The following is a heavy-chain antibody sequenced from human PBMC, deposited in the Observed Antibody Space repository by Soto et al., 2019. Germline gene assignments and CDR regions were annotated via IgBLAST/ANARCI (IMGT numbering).Heavy chain of an antibody. D-gene: IGHD3-3*01. Sequence: EVQLVESGGGLVQTGGSLRLSCAASGFTVSSNYMSWVHQAPGKGLEWVSVIYSGGSTYYADSVKGRFTISRDNSKNTLDLQMNSLRAEDTAVYYCARGRYYDFWSGYSLNYYYYMDVWGKGTTVTVSS. CDR2: IYSGGST. J-gene: IGHJ6*03. V-gene: IGHV3-66*01. CDR3: ARGRYYDFWSGYSLNYYYYMDV. CDR1: GFTVSSNY.